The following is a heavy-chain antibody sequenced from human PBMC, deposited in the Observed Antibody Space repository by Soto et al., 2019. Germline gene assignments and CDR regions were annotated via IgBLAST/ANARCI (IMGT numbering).Heavy chain of an antibody. CDR3: AGDRGATVTTGGMDV. CDR1: GGTFSSYA. D-gene: IGHD4-4*01. V-gene: IGHV1-69*12. Sequence: QVQLVQSGAEVKKPGSSVKVSCKASGGTFSSYAISWVRQAPGQGLEWMGGIIPIFGTANYPQKYQGSVTITAHESTSTAYMELSSLRSEDTAVYYCAGDRGATVTTGGMDVWGQGTTVTVSS. CDR2: IIPIFGTA. J-gene: IGHJ6*02.